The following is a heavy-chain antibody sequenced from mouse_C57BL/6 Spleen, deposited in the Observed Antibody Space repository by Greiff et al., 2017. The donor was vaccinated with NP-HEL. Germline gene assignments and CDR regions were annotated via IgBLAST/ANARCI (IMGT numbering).Heavy chain of an antibody. J-gene: IGHJ1*03. CDR2: ISYDGSN. V-gene: IGHV3-6*01. D-gene: IGHD3-1*01. CDR3: AEDRGYFDV. CDR1: GYSITSGYY. Sequence: EVKLQESGPGLVKPSQSLSLTCSVTGYSITSGYYWNWIRQFPGNKLEWMGYISYDGSNNYNPSLKNRISITRDTSKNQFVLKLNSVTTEDTATYYCAEDRGYFDVWGTGTTVTVSS.